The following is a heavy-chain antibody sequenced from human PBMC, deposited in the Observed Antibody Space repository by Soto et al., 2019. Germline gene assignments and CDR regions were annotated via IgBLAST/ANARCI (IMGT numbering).Heavy chain of an antibody. D-gene: IGHD3-3*01. J-gene: IGHJ2*01. CDR2: ISYDGSNK. CDR1: GFTFSSYA. CDR3: ARDYTYYDFWSGPLYWYFDL. Sequence: QVQLVESGGGVVQPGRSLRLSCAASGFTFSSYAMHWVRQAPGKGLEWVAVISYDGSNKYYADSVKGRFTISRDNAKNTLYLQMISLRSEDTAVYYCARDYTYYDFWSGPLYWYFDLWGRGTLVTVSS. V-gene: IGHV3-30-3*01.